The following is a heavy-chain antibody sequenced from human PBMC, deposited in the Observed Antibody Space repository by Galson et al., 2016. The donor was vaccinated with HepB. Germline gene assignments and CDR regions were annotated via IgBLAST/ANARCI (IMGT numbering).Heavy chain of an antibody. Sequence: SLRLSCAASGFSFSSYGMHWVRQAPGKGLEWVALIYYAGSNNFYVDSVKGRFTISRDNSKNTLYLQMNSLRAEDTAVYYCARPHTTGTTYGAFDIWGQGTMVTVSS. J-gene: IGHJ3*02. D-gene: IGHD1-1*01. CDR3: ARPHTTGTTYGAFDI. CDR2: IYYAGSNN. V-gene: IGHV3-33*01. CDR1: GFSFSSYG.